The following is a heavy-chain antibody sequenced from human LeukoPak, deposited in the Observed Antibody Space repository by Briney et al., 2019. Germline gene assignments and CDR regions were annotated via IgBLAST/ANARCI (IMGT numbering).Heavy chain of an antibody. CDR1: GGSISSYY. V-gene: IGHV4-59*01. CDR2: IYYSGST. CDR3: AREGLAADRGIDY. J-gene: IGHJ4*02. Sequence: SETLSLTCTVSGGSISSYYWSWIRQPPGKGLEWIGYIYYSGSTNYNPSLRSRVTISVDTSKNQFSLKLSSVTAADTAVYYCAREGLAADRGIDYGGQGTLVTVPS. D-gene: IGHD3-10*01.